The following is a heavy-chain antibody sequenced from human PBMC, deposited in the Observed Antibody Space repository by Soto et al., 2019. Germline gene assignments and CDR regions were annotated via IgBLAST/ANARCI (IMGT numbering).Heavy chain of an antibody. D-gene: IGHD2-2*01. CDR3: VTYCSSNRCYGEPGAVWFDP. J-gene: IGHJ5*02. CDR1: EGTFSSHT. Sequence: QVQLVQSGAEVKKPGSSVNVSCKASEGTFSSHTINWVRQAPGQGLEWMGKIIPNLGIGHHAQKFQGRVTITADKSTSTVYMELSSLRSVDAAVYYCVTYCSSNRCYGEPGAVWFDPWGQGTLVTVSS. V-gene: IGHV1-69*02. CDR2: IIPNLGIG.